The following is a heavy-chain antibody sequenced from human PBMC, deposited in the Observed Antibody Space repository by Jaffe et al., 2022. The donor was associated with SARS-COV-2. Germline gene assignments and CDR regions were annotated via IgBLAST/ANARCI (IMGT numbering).Heavy chain of an antibody. CDR2: ISSSSSYI. D-gene: IGHD3-3*01. V-gene: IGHV3-21*01. J-gene: IGHJ5*02. Sequence: EVQLVESGGGLVKPGGSLRLSCAASGFTFSSYSMNWVRQAPGKGLEWVSSISSSSSYIYYADSVKGRFTISRDNAKNSLYLQMNSLRAEDTAVYYCARGANDFWSGYYAGLDWFDPWGQGTLVTVSS. CDR3: ARGANDFWSGYYAGLDWFDP. CDR1: GFTFSSYS.